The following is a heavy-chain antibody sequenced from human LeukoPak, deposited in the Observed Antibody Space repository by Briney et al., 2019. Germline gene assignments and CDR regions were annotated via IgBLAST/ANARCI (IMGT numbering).Heavy chain of an antibody. D-gene: IGHD3-22*01. CDR3: ARDNDYYDSSGFAHLFDP. V-gene: IGHV1-69*05. CDR1: GGTFSSYA. Sequence: SVKVFCKASGGTFSSYAISWVRQAPGRGLEWMGRIIPIFGTANYAQKFQGRVTITTDESTSTAYMELSSLRSEDTAVYYCARDNDYYDSSGFAHLFDPWGQGTLVTVSS. CDR2: IIPIFGTA. J-gene: IGHJ5*02.